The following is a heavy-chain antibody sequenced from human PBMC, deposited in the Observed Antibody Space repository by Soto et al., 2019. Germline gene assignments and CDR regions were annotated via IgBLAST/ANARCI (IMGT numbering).Heavy chain of an antibody. CDR2: ISGSGGST. CDR3: AKSLANDIVTGFGY. V-gene: IGHV3-23*01. D-gene: IGHD3-9*01. Sequence: GGSLRLSCAASGFTFYSYVMSWVRQAPGKGLEWVSAISGSGGSTYYADSVKGRFTISRDNAKNRLYLQMNSLRVEDTAVYYCAKSLANDIVTGFGYWGQGTLVTVSS. J-gene: IGHJ4*02. CDR1: GFTFYSYV.